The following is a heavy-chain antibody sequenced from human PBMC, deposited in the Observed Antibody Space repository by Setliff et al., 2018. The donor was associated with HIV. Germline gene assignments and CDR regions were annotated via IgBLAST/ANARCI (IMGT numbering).Heavy chain of an antibody. J-gene: IGHJ4*02. CDR3: ARDRALRFSKSPSFNYFDV. CDR2: IYSTGHT. D-gene: IGHD3-10*01. V-gene: IGHV4-38-2*02. Sequence: TLSLTCLVFGYSITNGNYWAWIRQSPGKGLEWIGSIYSTGHTYYNPSHKSRLTMSVDTAKNRFSLKLISVTAADTAVYYCARDRALRFSKSPSFNYFDVWGQGALVTVAS. CDR1: GYSITNGNY.